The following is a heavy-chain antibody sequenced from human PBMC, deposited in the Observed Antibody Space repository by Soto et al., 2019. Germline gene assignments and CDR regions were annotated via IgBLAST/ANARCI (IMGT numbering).Heavy chain of an antibody. Sequence: QVQLQESGPGLVKPSQTLSLTCTVSGGSISSGGYYWSWIRQHPGKGLEWIGYIYYSGSTYYNPSLKRRVTISVDRSKNQFSLKLSSVTAADTAVYYCARGDSSGYYSSDAFDIWGQGTMVTVSS. D-gene: IGHD3-22*01. V-gene: IGHV4-31*03. CDR1: GGSISSGGYY. J-gene: IGHJ3*02. CDR2: IYYSGST. CDR3: ARGDSSGYYSSDAFDI.